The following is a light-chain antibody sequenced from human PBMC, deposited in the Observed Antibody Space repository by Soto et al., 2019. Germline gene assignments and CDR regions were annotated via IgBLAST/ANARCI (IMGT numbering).Light chain of an antibody. CDR3: EKYNWPRFT. Sequence: DIQMTQSPSSLSASVGDRVTIACRASQGISDYLAWYQQKPGKAPRLLIYAASTLQSGLSFRFTGSGSGTDFTLTISSLLTEDVATYYCEKYNWPRFTFGPGTKVDIK. J-gene: IGKJ3*01. V-gene: IGKV1-27*01. CDR1: QGISDY. CDR2: AAS.